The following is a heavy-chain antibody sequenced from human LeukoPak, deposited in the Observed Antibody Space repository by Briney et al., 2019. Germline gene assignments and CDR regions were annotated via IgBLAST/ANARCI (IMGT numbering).Heavy chain of an antibody. J-gene: IGHJ4*02. CDR2: IYNSGST. CDR1: GGSISIYY. D-gene: IGHD1-26*01. Sequence: SETLSLTCTVSGGSISIYYWSWIRQPPGKGLEWIGYIYNSGSTYYNPSLKSRVTISVDTSKNQFSLRLSSVTAADAAVYYCVRDRELNYWGQGTLVTVSS. CDR3: VRDRELNY. V-gene: IGHV4-59*01.